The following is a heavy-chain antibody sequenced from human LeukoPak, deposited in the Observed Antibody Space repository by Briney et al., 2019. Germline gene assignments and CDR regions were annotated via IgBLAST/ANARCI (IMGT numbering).Heavy chain of an antibody. CDR1: GFTFRSYW. J-gene: IGHJ4*02. CDR3: AKGSDYYGSVTSKKTD. D-gene: IGHD3-10*01. Sequence: QRGGSLRLSCAASGFTFRSYWMHWVRQAPGKGLEWVSLISCGRGYKFYVDSVKDRFTISRDNSKNTLYVQMTSLRAEDTAIYYCAKGSDYYGSVTSKKTDWGQGTL. V-gene: IGHV3-23*01. CDR2: ISCGRGYK.